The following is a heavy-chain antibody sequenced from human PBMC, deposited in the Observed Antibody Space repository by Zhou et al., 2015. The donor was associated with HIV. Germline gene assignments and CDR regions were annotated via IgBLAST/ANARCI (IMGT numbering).Heavy chain of an antibody. V-gene: IGHV1-46*01. D-gene: IGHD6-13*01. CDR1: GGTSGNHG. CDR3: ARWPAAGYYFDY. CDR2: INPSGGST. J-gene: IGHJ4*02. Sequence: QVQLEQSGAEVKKPGSSVKVSCEASGGTSGNHGFSWVRQAPGQGLEWMGIINPSGGSTSYAQKFQGRVTMTRDTSTSTVYMELSSLRSEDTAVYYCARWPAAGYYFDYWGQGTLVTVSS.